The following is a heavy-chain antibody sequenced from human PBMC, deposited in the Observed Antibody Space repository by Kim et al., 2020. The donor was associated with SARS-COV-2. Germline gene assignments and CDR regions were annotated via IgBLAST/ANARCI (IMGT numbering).Heavy chain of an antibody. CDR2: STNYI. J-gene: IGHJ6*02. V-gene: IGHV3-21*01. Sequence: STNYICYADTVNGRFTIARDNSKNSLSLQMNSLRAEDTAVYYCASLLGLDVWGQGTTVTVSS. CDR3: ASLLGLDV.